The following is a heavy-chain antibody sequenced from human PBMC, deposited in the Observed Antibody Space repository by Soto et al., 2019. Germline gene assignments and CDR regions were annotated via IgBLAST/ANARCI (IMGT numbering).Heavy chain of an antibody. CDR1: GGSLSSGDYY. D-gene: IGHD2-15*01. CDR2: IYYSGST. Sequence: PSETLSLTCTVSGGSLSSGDYYWRWIRQPPGKGLEWIGYIYYSGSTNYNPSLMSRVTISVDTSKNQFSLKLSSVTAADTAVYYCARVVAATGFDYWGQGTLVTVSS. V-gene: IGHV4-61*08. J-gene: IGHJ4*02. CDR3: ARVVAATGFDY.